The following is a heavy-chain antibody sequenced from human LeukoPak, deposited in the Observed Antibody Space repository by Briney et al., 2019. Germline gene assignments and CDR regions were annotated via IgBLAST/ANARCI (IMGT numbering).Heavy chain of an antibody. CDR1: GFTFSGSA. CDR3: AKDLDRNWNGRDAFDI. V-gene: IGHV3-73*01. CDR2: IISKANSYAT. J-gene: IGHJ3*02. D-gene: IGHD1-1*01. Sequence: PGGSLRLSCAASGFTFSGSAMHCVRHATGKGLEWVGRIISKANSYATAYAASVIGRFTISRDDSKNTLYLQMNSLRAEDTAVYYCAKDLDRNWNGRDAFDIWGQGTMVTVSS.